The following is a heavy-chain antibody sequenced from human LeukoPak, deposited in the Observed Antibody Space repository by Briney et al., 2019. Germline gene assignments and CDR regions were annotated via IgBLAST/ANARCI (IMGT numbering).Heavy chain of an antibody. CDR2: INPNSGGT. J-gene: IGHJ6*02. V-gene: IGHV1-2*02. Sequence: ASVKVSCKASGYTLTGYYMHWVRQAAGQGREGMGWINPNSGGTNYAQNFHDRVTLTRDTSISTAYIELRRLRSHDTAVYYCAREDIVVVPAAKVVYYYGMDVWGQGTTVTVSS. CDR3: AREDIVVVPAAKVVYYYGMDV. CDR1: GYTLTGYY. D-gene: IGHD2-2*01.